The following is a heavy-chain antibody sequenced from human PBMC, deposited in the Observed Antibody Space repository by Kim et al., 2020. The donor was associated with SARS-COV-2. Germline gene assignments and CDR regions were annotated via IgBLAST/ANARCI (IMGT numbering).Heavy chain of an antibody. D-gene: IGHD6-19*01. J-gene: IGHJ4*02. CDR2: INPNSGGT. CDR3: ARVTREAVAGTDHFDY. V-gene: IGHV1-2*02. Sequence: ASVKVSCKASGYTFTGYYMHWVRQAPGQGLEWMGWINPNSGGTNYAQKFQGRVTMTRDTSISTAYMELSRLRSDDTAVYYCARVTREAVAGTDHFDYWGQGTLVTVSS. CDR1: GYTFTGYY.